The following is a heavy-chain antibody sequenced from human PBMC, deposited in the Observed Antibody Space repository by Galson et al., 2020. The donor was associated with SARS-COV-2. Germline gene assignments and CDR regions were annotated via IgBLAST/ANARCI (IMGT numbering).Heavy chain of an antibody. CDR2: INPNSGAT. D-gene: IGHD5-18*01. V-gene: IGHV1-2*06. Sequence: ASVQVSCKSSGYTFTDYSIHWVRQPPGQGLEWMGRINPNSGATNYAQKFQGRVTVTRDTSINTAHMELSRLRSDDSAVYYCARGRGYSFGDSDYGGHGTLVTVSS. CDR3: ARGRGYSFGDSDY. J-gene: IGHJ4*01. CDR1: GYTFTDYS.